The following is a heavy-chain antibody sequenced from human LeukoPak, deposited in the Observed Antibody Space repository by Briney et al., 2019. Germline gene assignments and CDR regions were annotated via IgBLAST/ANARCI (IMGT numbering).Heavy chain of an antibody. Sequence: PGGSLRLSYAASGFTFSSYWMHWVRQAPGKGLVWVSRINSDGSSTSYADSVKGRFTISRDNAKNTLYLQMNSLRAEDTAVYYCASSGIAVAGTRYFDYWGQGTLVTVSS. CDR1: GFTFSSYW. V-gene: IGHV3-74*01. D-gene: IGHD6-19*01. CDR3: ASSGIAVAGTRYFDY. CDR2: INSDGSST. J-gene: IGHJ4*02.